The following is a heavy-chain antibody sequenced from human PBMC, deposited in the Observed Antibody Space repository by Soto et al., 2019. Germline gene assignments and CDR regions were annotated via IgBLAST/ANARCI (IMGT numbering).Heavy chain of an antibody. Sequence: ESLKISCKGSGCSFTSYWISWVRQMPGKGLEWMGRIDPSDSYTNYSPSFQGHVTISADKSISTAYLQWSSLKASDTAMYYCARVWVVPAADPYYYYYGMDVWGQGTTVTVSS. V-gene: IGHV5-10-1*01. D-gene: IGHD2-2*01. CDR3: ARVWVVPAADPYYYYYGMDV. J-gene: IGHJ6*02. CDR1: GCSFTSYW. CDR2: IDPSDSYT.